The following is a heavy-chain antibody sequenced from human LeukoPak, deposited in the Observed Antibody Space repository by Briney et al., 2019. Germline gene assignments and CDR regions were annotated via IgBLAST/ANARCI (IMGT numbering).Heavy chain of an antibody. V-gene: IGHV3-21*01. Sequence: GGSLRLSCAASGFTFSNHGMNWVRQAPGMGLEWVSGIGPSGTRTYYADSVKGRFTISRDNAKNSLYLQMNSLRAEDTAVYYCARGGLSGAFDIWGQGTMVTVSS. J-gene: IGHJ3*02. CDR1: GFTFSNHG. D-gene: IGHD5/OR15-5a*01. CDR2: IGPSGTRT. CDR3: ARGGLSGAFDI.